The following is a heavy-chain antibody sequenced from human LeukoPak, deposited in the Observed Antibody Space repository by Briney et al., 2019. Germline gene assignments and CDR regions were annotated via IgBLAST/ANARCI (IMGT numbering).Heavy chain of an antibody. J-gene: IGHJ6*02. CDR1: GGSISSYY. D-gene: IGHD1-26*01. Sequence: SETLSLTCTVSGGSISSYYWSWIRQPPGKGLEWIGYIYYSGSTNYNPSLKSRVTISVDTSKNQFSLKLSSVTAADTAVYYCARSPREGGYNGMDVWGQGTTVTVSS. CDR3: ARSPREGGYNGMDV. V-gene: IGHV4-59*01. CDR2: IYYSGST.